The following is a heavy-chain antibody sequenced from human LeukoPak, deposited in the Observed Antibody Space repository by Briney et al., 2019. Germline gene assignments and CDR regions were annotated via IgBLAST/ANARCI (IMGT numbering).Heavy chain of an antibody. J-gene: IGHJ4*02. Sequence: PGGSLRLSCAASGFTFSSHWMTWVRQAPGKGLEWVANIKEDGTRKNYMDSVKGRFTISRDNAKNSLYLQMSGLRAEDTALYYCAKSFYDSSPCDYWGQGALVTVSS. CDR2: IKEDGTRK. CDR3: AKSFYDSSPCDY. CDR1: GFTFSSHW. D-gene: IGHD3-22*01. V-gene: IGHV3-7*03.